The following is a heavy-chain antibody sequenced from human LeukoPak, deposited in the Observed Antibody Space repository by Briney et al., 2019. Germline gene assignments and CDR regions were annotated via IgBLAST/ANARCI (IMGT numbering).Heavy chain of an antibody. Sequence: SETLSLTCTVSGGSISNSDYYWDWIRQPPGKGLEWIGSINYRGSTYYNPSLESRVTISVDTSKNQFSLRMSSVTAADTAVYYCAKTRRRGQVDPGTSGYINYWGQGTLVSVSS. CDR2: INYRGST. D-gene: IGHD3-22*01. CDR1: GGSISNSDYY. J-gene: IGHJ4*02. V-gene: IGHV4-39*01. CDR3: AKTRRRGQVDPGTSGYINY.